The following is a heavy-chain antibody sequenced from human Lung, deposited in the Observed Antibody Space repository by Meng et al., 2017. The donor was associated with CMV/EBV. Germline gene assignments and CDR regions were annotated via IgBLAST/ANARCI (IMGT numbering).Heavy chain of an antibody. CDR2: IYHSGST. CDR1: GGSISISNL. V-gene: IGHV4-4*02. D-gene: IGHD6-19*01. J-gene: IGHJ4*02. CDR3: ARVGQWLPIDY. Sequence: QVQLTEAGPGPVRPAGTLSLTCAVSGGSISISNLWSWVRQPPGKGLEWIGEIYHSGSTNYNPSLKSRVTISVDKSKNQFSLNLSSVTAADTAVYYCARVGQWLPIDYWGQGTLVTVSS.